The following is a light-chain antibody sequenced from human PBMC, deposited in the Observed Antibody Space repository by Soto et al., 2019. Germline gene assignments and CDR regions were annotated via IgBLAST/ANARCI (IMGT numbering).Light chain of an antibody. Sequence: DIPMPQSPSTLSASVGDRVTITCRASQTINTWLAWYQQKPGKAPKVLIFDASSLKTGVPSRFSGSGSGTEFTLTISNLQPDDFATYYCQQYDSYSSGPFGQGTKVAIK. V-gene: IGKV1-5*01. J-gene: IGKJ1*01. CDR1: QTINTW. CDR3: QQYDSYSSGP. CDR2: DAS.